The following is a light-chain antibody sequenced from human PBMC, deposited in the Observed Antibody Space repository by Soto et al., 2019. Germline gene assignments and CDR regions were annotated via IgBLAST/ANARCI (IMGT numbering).Light chain of an antibody. CDR3: SAYAGSNNLYV. J-gene: IGLJ1*01. V-gene: IGLV2-8*01. Sequence: SVLTPPASASGSPGQSVTISCTGTSSDVGGYNYVSWYQQHPGKAPKLMIYEVSKRPSGVPDRFSGSKSGNTASLTVSGLQAEDEADYYCSAYAGSNNLYVFGTGTKVTVL. CDR1: SSDVGGYNY. CDR2: EVS.